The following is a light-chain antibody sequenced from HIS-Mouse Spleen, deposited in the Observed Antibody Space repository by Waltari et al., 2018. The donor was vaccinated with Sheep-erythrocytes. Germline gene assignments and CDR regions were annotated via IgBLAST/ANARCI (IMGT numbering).Light chain of an antibody. Sequence: QSALTQPRSVSGSPGQSVTISCTGTSSDVGGYNYVPWYQQHPGKAPKLMIYDVSKRPSRVPERFSGSKSGNTASLTISGLQAEDEADYYCCSYAGSYNHVFATGTKVTVL. CDR1: SSDVGGYNY. CDR3: CSYAGSYNHV. V-gene: IGLV2-11*01. CDR2: DVS. J-gene: IGLJ1*01.